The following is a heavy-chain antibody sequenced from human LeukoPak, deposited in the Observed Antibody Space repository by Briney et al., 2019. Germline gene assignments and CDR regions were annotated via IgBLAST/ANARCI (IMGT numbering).Heavy chain of an antibody. D-gene: IGHD3-9*01. J-gene: IGHJ4*02. V-gene: IGHV1-2*02. CDR2: INPNSGGT. Sequence: GASVKVSCKASGYTFTGYYMHWVRQAPGQGLEWMGWINPNSGGTNYAQKFQGGVTMTRDTSISTAYMELSRLRSDDTAVYYCARDGGYYDILTGYPNPFDYWGQGTLVTVSS. CDR1: GYTFTGYY. CDR3: ARDGGYYDILTGYPNPFDY.